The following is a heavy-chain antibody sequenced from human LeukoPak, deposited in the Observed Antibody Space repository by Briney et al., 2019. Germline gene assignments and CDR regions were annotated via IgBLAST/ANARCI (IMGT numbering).Heavy chain of an antibody. Sequence: GESLKISCQGSGYSFTSYWIGWVRQMPGKGLEWMGIIYPGDSDTRYSPSFQGQVTISADKSISTAYLQWSSLKASDTAMYYCARQEGDDFWSGYFDYWGQGTLVTVSS. V-gene: IGHV5-51*01. D-gene: IGHD3-3*01. J-gene: IGHJ4*02. CDR1: GYSFTSYW. CDR3: ARQEGDDFWSGYFDY. CDR2: IYPGDSDT.